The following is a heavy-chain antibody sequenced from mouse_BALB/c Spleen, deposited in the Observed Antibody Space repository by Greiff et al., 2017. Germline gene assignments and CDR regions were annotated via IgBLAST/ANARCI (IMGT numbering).Heavy chain of an antibody. CDR2: ISSGGSYT. Sequence: EVKVVESGGDLVKPGGSLKLSCAASGFTFSSYGMSWVRQTPDKRLEWVATISSGGSYTYYPDSVKGRFTISRDNAKNTLYLQMSSLKSEDTAMYYCARHDYGHAWFAYWGQGTLVTVSA. J-gene: IGHJ3*01. CDR1: GFTFSSYG. CDR3: ARHDYGHAWFAY. V-gene: IGHV5-6*01. D-gene: IGHD1-2*01.